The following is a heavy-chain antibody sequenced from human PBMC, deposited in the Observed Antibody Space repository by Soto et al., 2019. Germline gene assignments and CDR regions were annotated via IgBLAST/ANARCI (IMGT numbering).Heavy chain of an antibody. CDR1: GGSISSGGYY. D-gene: IGHD1-1*01. CDR2: IYYSGST. Sequence: QVQLQESGPGLVKPSQTLSLTCTVSGGSISSGGYYWSWIRQHPGKGLEWIGYIYYSGSTYYNPSLKSRVTISVDTSKNQFSLKLSSVTAADTAVYYCARVREPDYYYYMDVWGKGTTVTVSS. CDR3: ARVREPDYYYYMDV. J-gene: IGHJ6*03. V-gene: IGHV4-31*03.